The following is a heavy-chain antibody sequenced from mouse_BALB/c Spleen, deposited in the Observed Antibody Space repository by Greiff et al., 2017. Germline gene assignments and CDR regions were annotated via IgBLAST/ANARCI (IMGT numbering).Heavy chain of an antibody. CDR3: ARGWLLQRSGGFDY. CDR1: GDSITSGY. J-gene: IGHJ2*01. D-gene: IGHD2-3*01. Sequence: EVQLVESGPSLVKPSQTLSLTCSVTGDSITSGYWNWIRKFPGNKLEYMGYISYSGSTYYNPSLKSRISITRDTSKNQYYLQLNSVTTEDTATYYCARGWLLQRSGGFDYWGQGTTLTVSS. V-gene: IGHV3-8*02. CDR2: ISYSGST.